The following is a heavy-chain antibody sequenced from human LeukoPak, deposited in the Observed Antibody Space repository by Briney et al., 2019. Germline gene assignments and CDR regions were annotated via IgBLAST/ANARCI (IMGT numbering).Heavy chain of an antibody. V-gene: IGHV4-31*03. CDR3: ARVVRSSWTGVYFDY. CDR2: IYYSGST. J-gene: IGHJ4*02. D-gene: IGHD6-13*01. Sequence: PSETLSLTCTVSGGSISRGGYYWSWIRPHPGKGLEWIGYIYYSGSTYYNPSPKSRVTISVDTSKIQFSLKLSSVTAADTAVYYCARVVRSSWTGVYFDYWGQGTLVTVSS. CDR1: GGSISRGGYY.